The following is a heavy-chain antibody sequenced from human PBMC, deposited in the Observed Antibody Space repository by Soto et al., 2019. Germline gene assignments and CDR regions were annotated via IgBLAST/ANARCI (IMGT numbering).Heavy chain of an antibody. D-gene: IGHD6-6*01. V-gene: IGHV3-9*01. CDR3: AKGRDSSSSSWFDP. Sequence: EVQLVESGGGLVQPGRSLRLSCAASGFTFDDYAMHWVRQAPGKGLEWVSGISWNSGSIGYADSVMGRFTISRDNAKNSLYLQMNSLRAEDTAFYYCAKGRDSSSSSWFDPWGQGTLVTVSS. CDR2: ISWNSGSI. CDR1: GFTFDDYA. J-gene: IGHJ5*02.